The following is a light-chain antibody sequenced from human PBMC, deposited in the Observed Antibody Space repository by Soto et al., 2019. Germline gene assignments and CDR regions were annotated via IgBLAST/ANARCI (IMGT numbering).Light chain of an antibody. CDR2: EVS. J-gene: IGLJ1*01. CDR1: SSDVGGYNY. V-gene: IGLV2-8*01. Sequence: QSALTQPPSASGSPGQSVTISCTGTSSDVGGYNYVSWYQQHPGKAPKLMIYEVSERPSGVPDRFSGSKSSNTASLTVSGLQAEDEADYYCAAWDDSLSGYVFGTGTKLTVL. CDR3: AAWDDSLSGYV.